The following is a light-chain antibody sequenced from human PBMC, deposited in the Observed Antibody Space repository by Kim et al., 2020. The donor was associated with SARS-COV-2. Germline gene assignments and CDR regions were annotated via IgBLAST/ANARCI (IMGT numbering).Light chain of an antibody. J-gene: IGKJ2*01. V-gene: IGKV1-5*03. Sequence: DIQMTQSPSTLSASVGDRVTITCRTSQSISHWLAWYQQKAGKAPRLLIYKASNLESGVPSRFSGSGSGTEFTLTISSLQPDDFATYYCQQYRSFPYAFGQGTKLEI. CDR2: KAS. CDR1: QSISHW. CDR3: QQYRSFPYA.